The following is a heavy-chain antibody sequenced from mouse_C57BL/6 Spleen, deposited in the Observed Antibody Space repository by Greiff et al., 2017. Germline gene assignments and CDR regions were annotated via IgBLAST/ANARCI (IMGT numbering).Heavy chain of an antibody. Sequence: ESGPGLVKPSQSLSLTCSVTGYSITSGYYWNWIRQFPGNKLEWMGYISYDGSNNYNPSLKNRISITRDTSKNQFFLKLNSVTTEDTATYYCARERLTTVVATGYFDVWGTGTTVTVSS. J-gene: IGHJ1*03. CDR1: GYSITSGYY. V-gene: IGHV3-6*01. CDR3: ARERLTTVVATGYFDV. CDR2: ISYDGSN. D-gene: IGHD1-1*01.